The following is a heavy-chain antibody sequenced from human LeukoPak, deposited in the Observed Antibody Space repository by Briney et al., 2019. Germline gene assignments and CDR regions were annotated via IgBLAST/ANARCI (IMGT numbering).Heavy chain of an antibody. J-gene: IGHJ5*02. CDR3: ARGGPTPSYDKKRGFDP. D-gene: IGHD3-22*01. CDR1: GYTFTSYG. V-gene: IGHV1-18*01. Sequence: ASVKVSCKASGYTFTSYGISWVRQAPGQGLEWMGWISAYNGNTNYAQKLQGRVTMTTDTSTSTAYMELRSLRSDDTAVYYCARGGPTPSYDKKRGFDPWGQGTLVTVSS. CDR2: ISAYNGNT.